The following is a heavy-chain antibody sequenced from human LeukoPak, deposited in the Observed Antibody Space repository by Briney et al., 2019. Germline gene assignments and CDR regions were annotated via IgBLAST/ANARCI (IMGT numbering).Heavy chain of an antibody. D-gene: IGHD4-17*01. CDR1: GLTFSSYG. J-gene: IGHJ1*01. V-gene: IGHV3-48*01. Sequence: GGSLRLSCAASGLTFSSYGMNWVRQAPGKGLEWVSYIDGSSRSIYYADSVKGRFTVSRDNAKNSLYLQMNSLRAEDTAVYYCASLYGDYEHFHHWGQGALVTVSS. CDR2: IDGSSRSI. CDR3: ASLYGDYEHFHH.